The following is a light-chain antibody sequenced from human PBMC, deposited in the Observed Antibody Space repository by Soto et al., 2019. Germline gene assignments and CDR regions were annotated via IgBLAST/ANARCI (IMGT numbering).Light chain of an antibody. CDR1: QNVNYY. Sequence: EMVLTQAPATLPLSPGERATLSCRASQNVNYYLTWYQQKPGQVPRLLIYEASNRATGIPARFSGSGSGTDFTLTLSSLATEAFAVYYCQQRGTTLGQGTRMEXK. CDR2: EAS. J-gene: IGKJ5*01. V-gene: IGKV3-11*01. CDR3: QQRGTT.